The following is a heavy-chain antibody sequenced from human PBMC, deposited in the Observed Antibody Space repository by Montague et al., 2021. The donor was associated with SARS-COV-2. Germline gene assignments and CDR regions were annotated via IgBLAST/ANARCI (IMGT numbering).Heavy chain of an antibody. V-gene: IGHV4-59*08. Sequence: SETLSLTCTVSGVSVTDYYWSWIRQPPGKGLEWVGDVLYNKGTNFNPSLKSRVAISVDTSKNQFSLRLTSVTAADTAFYYCVRHPRYVGLNGPPYFWDQGTLVTVSS. CDR2: VLYNKGT. CDR3: VRHPRYVGLNGPPYF. J-gene: IGHJ4*02. D-gene: IGHD3-9*01. CDR1: GVSVTDYY.